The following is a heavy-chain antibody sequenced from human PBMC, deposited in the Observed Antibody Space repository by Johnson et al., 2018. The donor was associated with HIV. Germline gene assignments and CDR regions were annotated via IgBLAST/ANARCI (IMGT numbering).Heavy chain of an antibody. Sequence: VQLVESGGGVARPGGSLRLSCAASGFTLGGSPMHWVRQASGKGLEWIGHIRNKANSYATEYAASVKGRFTISRDVSKNTAYLQMNSLKSEDTAVYYCCKFVGYCSGGGCYTPGDIWGRGTMVTVSS. V-gene: IGHV3-73*01. D-gene: IGHD2-15*01. J-gene: IGHJ3*02. CDR2: IRNKANSYAT. CDR1: GFTLGGSP. CDR3: CKFVGYCSGGGCYTPGDI.